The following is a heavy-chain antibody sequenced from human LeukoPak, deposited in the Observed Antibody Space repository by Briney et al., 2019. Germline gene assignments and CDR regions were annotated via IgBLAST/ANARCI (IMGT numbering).Heavy chain of an antibody. V-gene: IGHV3-21*03. J-gene: IGHJ3*01. D-gene: IGHD1-26*01. CDR1: GFTFSTYS. Sequence: GGSLRLSCAASGFTFSTYSMNWVRQAPGKGLEWVSSISSRSDYKYYAVSVKGRFTVSRDNAKNSLYLQMNSLGPEDTAVYYCAREDGIVGVTSAFDVWGQGTMATVSS. CDR3: AREDGIVGVTSAFDV. CDR2: ISSRSDYK.